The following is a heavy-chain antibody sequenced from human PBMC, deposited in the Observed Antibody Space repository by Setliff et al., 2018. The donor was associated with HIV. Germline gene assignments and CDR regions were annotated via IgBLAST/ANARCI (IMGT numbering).Heavy chain of an antibody. D-gene: IGHD3-16*01. J-gene: IGHJ5*01. CDR2: INTDGSSA. CDR3: ARGGANPSWFDS. Sequence: GGSLRLSCAASGFTFSNSWMHWVRQAPGKGLVGVSRINTDGSSATYADSVKGRFTNSRDNAKNTLYLQMDSLRAEDTAVYYCARGGANPSWFDSWGQGTLVTVSS. V-gene: IGHV3-74*03. CDR1: GFTFSNSW.